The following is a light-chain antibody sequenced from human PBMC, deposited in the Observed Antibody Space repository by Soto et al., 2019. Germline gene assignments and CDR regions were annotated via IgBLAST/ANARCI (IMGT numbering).Light chain of an antibody. Sequence: EIVLTPSPVTLSLSPGARATLSGRASPSVSSKYLAWYQQKPGQAPRLLIYAASTRAAGVPARFSGSGSGTEFTLTISSLQSEDFAVYFCQQYAGWPKTFGQGTKVDIK. CDR2: AAS. V-gene: IGKV3-15*01. J-gene: IGKJ1*01. CDR1: PSVSSKY. CDR3: QQYAGWPKT.